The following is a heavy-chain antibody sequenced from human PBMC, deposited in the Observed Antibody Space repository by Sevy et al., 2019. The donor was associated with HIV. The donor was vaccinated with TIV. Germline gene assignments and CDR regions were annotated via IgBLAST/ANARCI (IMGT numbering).Heavy chain of an antibody. CDR1: GYTVTDYY. V-gene: IGHV1-2*02. CDR3: ARDRFIFGSGPPDS. CDR2: INPNSGGT. D-gene: IGHD2-15*01. J-gene: IGHJ4*02. Sequence: ASVKVSCKPSGYTVTDYYIHWVRQAPGQGLEWMGWINPNSGGTNYAQKFQGRVTMTSDASISAAYMELTSLTSDDTAVYYCARDRFIFGSGPPDSWGQGTLVTVSS.